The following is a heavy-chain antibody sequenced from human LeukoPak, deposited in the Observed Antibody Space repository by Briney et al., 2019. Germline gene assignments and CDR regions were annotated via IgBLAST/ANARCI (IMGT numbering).Heavy chain of an antibody. CDR3: ARLRWYYYGSGSFDY. D-gene: IGHD3-10*01. CDR1: GGSFSGYY. V-gene: IGHV4-34*01. J-gene: IGHJ4*02. CDR2: INHSGST. Sequence: SETLSLTCAVDGGSFSGYYWSWIRQPPGKGLERIGQINHSGSTNYNPSLKSRVTISVDTSKNQFSLKLSSVTAADTAVYYCARLRWYYYGSGSFDYWGQGTLVTVSS.